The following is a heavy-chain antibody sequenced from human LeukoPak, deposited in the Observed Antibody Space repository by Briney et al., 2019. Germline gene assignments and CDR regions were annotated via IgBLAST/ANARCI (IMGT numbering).Heavy chain of an antibody. Sequence: PGGSLRLSCAASGFMFNNYWMNWVRQAPGKGLEWVANIEEDGGEKFYVDSVRGRFTISRDNAKNSLYLQMNSLRAEDTAVYYCANDKYFYDSSSKTNWGQGTLVTVSS. CDR1: GFMFNNYW. CDR2: IEEDGGEK. CDR3: ANDKYFYDSSSKTN. J-gene: IGHJ4*02. V-gene: IGHV3-7*01. D-gene: IGHD3-22*01.